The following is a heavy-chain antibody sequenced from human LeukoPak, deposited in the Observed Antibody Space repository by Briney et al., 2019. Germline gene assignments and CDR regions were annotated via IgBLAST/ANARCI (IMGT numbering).Heavy chain of an antibody. V-gene: IGHV4-61*03. CDR1: GGSISSSSYY. J-gene: IGHJ6*03. CDR3: ARGRVSSSTWYSTYYYFFYMDF. D-gene: IGHD4-11*01. CDR2: VDHTGST. Sequence: SETLSLTCTVSGGSISSSSYYWTRIRQPPGKGLEWIGYVDHTGSTKFNPSLNGSVSISRDTSNNFFSLRLRSVTAADTAVYFCARGRVSSSTWYSTYYYFFYMDFWGKGTTVTVSS.